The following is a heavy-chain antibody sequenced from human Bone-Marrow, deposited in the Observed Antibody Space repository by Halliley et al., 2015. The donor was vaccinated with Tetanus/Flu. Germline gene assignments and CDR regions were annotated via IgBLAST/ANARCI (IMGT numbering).Heavy chain of an antibody. V-gene: IGHV4-34*01. CDR3: ARADPFYDRRLLV. D-gene: IGHD2-21*02. J-gene: IGHJ6*02. CDR2: VNYDGST. Sequence: LEWVGEVNYDGSTNYDPSFKSRVPISIDPPKTQFSLSLISVTAADTALYHCARADPFYDRRLLVWGPGTTVTVSS.